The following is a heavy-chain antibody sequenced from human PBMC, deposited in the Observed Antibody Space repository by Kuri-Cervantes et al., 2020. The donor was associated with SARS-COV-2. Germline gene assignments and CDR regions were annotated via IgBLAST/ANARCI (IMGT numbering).Heavy chain of an antibody. J-gene: IGHJ6*02. CDR2: IHAGNGNP. V-gene: IGHV1-3*01. Sequence: ASVKVSCKASGYTFTSYTMHWVRQAPGQGLEWMGWIHAGNGNPNYAQKLQGRVTITRDTSASTAYMELSSLRSEDTSVYYCARGDATYYYDSSGYLGMDVWGQGTTVTVSS. CDR3: ARGDATYYYDSSGYLGMDV. CDR1: GYTFTSYT. D-gene: IGHD3-22*01.